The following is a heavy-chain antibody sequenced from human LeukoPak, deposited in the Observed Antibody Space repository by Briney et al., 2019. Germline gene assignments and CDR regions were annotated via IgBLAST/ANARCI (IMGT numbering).Heavy chain of an antibody. J-gene: IGHJ4*02. CDR3: SRGSLGRDGYNWEFDY. Sequence: SETLSLTCTVSGASISSYYWSWIRQPPGKGLEWIAYISSSGSTKYNPSLKSRLTLSVDTSKNQFSLKLTSMTAADTAVYYCSRGSLGRDGYNWEFDYWGQGTLVTVSS. CDR1: GASISSYY. V-gene: IGHV4-59*08. CDR2: ISSSGST. D-gene: IGHD5-24*01.